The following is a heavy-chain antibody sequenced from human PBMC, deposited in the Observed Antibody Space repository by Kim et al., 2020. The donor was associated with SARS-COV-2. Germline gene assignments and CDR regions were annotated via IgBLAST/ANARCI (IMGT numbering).Heavy chain of an antibody. V-gene: IGHV3-7*03. D-gene: IGHD3-22*01. CDR2: IKQDGSEK. CDR1: GFTFSSYW. CDR3: ARPYYDSSGYSAAYFQH. J-gene: IGHJ1*01. Sequence: GGSLRLSCAASGFTFSSYWMSWVRQAPGKGLEWVANIKQDGSEKYYVDSVKGRFTISRDNAKNSLYLQMNSLRAEDTAVYYCARPYYDSSGYSAAYFQHWGQGTLVTVSS.